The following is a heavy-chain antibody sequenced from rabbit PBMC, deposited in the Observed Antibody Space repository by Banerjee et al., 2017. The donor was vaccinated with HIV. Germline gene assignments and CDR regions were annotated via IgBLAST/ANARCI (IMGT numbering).Heavy chain of an antibody. J-gene: IGHJ4*01. CDR2: IYGGSSST. Sequence: QEQLEESGGGLVKPGASLTLTCTASGFDFSSNAMCWVRQAPGKGLEWIACIYGGSSSTWYATWAKGRFTISDPSSTTVTLQMTSLTAADTATYFCARDLAGVTGWNFGLWGPGTLVTVS. D-gene: IGHD4-1*01. V-gene: IGHV1S45*01. CDR3: ARDLAGVTGWNFGL. CDR1: GFDFSSNA.